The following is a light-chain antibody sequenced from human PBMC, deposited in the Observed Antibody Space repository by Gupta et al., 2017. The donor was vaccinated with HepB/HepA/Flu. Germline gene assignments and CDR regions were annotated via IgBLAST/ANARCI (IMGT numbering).Light chain of an antibody. Sequence: DNVMTQSPDSLAVSLGDRATDTCKCSQRALYRSNNKDYLARYQQKPGQPPKLLIYWASTRESGVPDRFSGGGSGTDLTLTIRSLQAEDVAVYFCQQYYTTPGTFGQGTKVEIK. CDR1: QRALYRSNNKDY. V-gene: IGKV4-1*01. CDR2: WAS. J-gene: IGKJ1*01. CDR3: QQYYTTPGT.